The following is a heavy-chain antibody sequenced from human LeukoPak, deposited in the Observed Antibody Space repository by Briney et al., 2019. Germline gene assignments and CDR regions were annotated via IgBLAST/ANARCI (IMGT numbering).Heavy chain of an antibody. J-gene: IGHJ5*02. V-gene: IGHV3-23*01. CDR3: AKGLNWFDP. CDR2: LSGSGSSV. CDR1: GFAVSNNG. D-gene: IGHD2-8*01. Sequence: PGGSLRLSCVVSGFAVSNNGMSWVRQAPGKGLEWVSGLSGSGSSVYYADSVRGRLTISRDNSRNTLYLQLDSLRADDTAVYYCAKGLNWFDPWGQGTLVTVSS.